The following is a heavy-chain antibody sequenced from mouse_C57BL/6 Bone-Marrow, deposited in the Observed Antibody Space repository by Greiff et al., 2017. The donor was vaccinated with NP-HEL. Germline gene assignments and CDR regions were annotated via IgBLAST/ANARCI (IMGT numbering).Heavy chain of an antibody. J-gene: IGHJ1*03. V-gene: IGHV5-4*01. CDR2: ISDGGSYT. Sequence: EVQVVESGGGLVKPGGSLKLSCAASGFTFSSYAMSWVRQTPEKRLEWVATISDGGSYTYYPDNVKGRFTISRDNAKNNLYLQMSHLKSEDTAMYYCARYLDYDYFYWYFDVWGTGTTVTVSS. CDR1: GFTFSSYA. CDR3: ARYLDYDYFYWYFDV. D-gene: IGHD2-4*01.